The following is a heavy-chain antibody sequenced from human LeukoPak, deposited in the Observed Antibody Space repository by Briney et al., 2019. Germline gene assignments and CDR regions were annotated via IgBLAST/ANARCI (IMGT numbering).Heavy chain of an antibody. V-gene: IGHV3-30*04. Sequence: GGSLRLSCAASGINFSGYAMHWVRQAPGKGLEWGAIISYDGSNKNYADSVQGRLTISRDNSNNMLFLQLNSLRTDDTAVYFCATAYSSGWADYWGQGTLVTVSS. CDR1: GINFSGYA. D-gene: IGHD6-19*01. CDR2: ISYDGSNK. CDR3: ATAYSSGWADY. J-gene: IGHJ4*02.